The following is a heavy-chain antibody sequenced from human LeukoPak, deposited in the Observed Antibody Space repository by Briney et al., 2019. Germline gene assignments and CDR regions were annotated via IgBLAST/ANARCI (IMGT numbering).Heavy chain of an antibody. V-gene: IGHV3-74*01. CDR1: GFTFSSYW. D-gene: IGHD3-10*01. CDR2: INSDGSST. Sequence: GGSLRLSCAAPGFTFSSYWMHWVRQAPGKGLVWVSRINSDGSSTSYADSVKGRFTISRDNAKNTLYLQMNSLRAEDTAVYYCARDPKFTMVRGAHPFNWFDPWGQGTLVTVSS. J-gene: IGHJ5*02. CDR3: ARDPKFTMVRGAHPFNWFDP.